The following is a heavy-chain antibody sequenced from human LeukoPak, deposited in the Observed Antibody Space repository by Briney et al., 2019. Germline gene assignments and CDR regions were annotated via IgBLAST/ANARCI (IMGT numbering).Heavy chain of an antibody. J-gene: IGHJ5*02. Sequence: SETLSLTCAVSGGSISSGGYSWSWIRQPPGKGLEWIGYIYHSGSTYYNPSLKSRVTISVDRSKNQFSLKLSSVTAADTAVYYCARTHGRGYCSGGSCYSWFDPWGQGTLVTVSS. CDR1: GGSISSGGYS. CDR3: ARTHGRGYCSGGSCYSWFDP. V-gene: IGHV4-30-2*01. D-gene: IGHD2-15*01. CDR2: IYHSGST.